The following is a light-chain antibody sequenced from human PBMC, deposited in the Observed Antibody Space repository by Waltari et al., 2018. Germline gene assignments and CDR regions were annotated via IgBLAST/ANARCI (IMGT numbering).Light chain of an antibody. J-gene: IGKJ4*01. V-gene: IGKV4-1*01. CDR3: QQYYSTPLT. CDR1: QSVLYSSNNKNY. CDR2: WAS. Sequence: DIVMPQSPDSLAVSLGERATIHCKSSQSVLYSSNNKNYLAWYQQKPGQPPRLLIYWASTRESGVPDRFSGSGSGTDFTLTISSLQAEDVAVYYCQQYYSTPLTFGGGTKVESK.